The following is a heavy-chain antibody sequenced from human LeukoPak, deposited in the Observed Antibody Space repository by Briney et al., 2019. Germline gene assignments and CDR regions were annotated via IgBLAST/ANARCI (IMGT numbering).Heavy chain of an antibody. CDR2: MNPNSGNT. D-gene: IGHD3-10*01. CDR3: ARGSYYYGSGSASNFDY. Sequence: ASVKVSCKASGYTFTSYDINWVRQATGQGLEWMGWMNPNSGNTGYAQKFQGRVTITRNTSISTAYMELSSLRSEDTAVYYCARGSYYYGSGSASNFDYWGQGTLVTVSS. V-gene: IGHV1-8*03. CDR1: GYTFTSYD. J-gene: IGHJ4*02.